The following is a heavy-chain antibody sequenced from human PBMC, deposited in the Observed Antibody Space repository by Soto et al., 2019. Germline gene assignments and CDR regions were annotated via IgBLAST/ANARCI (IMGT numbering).Heavy chain of an antibody. CDR3: ARIGLTTALL. V-gene: IGHV4-28*01. D-gene: IGHD4-17*01. CDR1: GYSISSSNW. J-gene: IGHJ4*02. Sequence: SETLSLTCAVSGYSISSSNWWGWIRQHPGKGLEWIGYIYYSGSTYYNPSLKSRVTISIDTPKNQFSLKLTSVTAADTAVYYCARIGLTTALLWGQGTLVTVSS. CDR2: IYYSGST.